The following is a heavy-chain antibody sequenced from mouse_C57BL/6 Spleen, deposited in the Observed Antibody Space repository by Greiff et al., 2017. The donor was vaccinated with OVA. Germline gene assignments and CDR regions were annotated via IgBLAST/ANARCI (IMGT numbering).Heavy chain of an antibody. CDR1: GYAFSSYW. CDR2: IYPGDGDT. J-gene: IGHJ2*01. Sequence: VMLVESGAELVKPGASVKISCKASGYAFSSYWMNWVKQRPGKGLEWIGQIYPGDGDTNYNGKFKGKATLTADKSSSTAYMQLSSLTSEDSAVYFCEAYYYGSSYFDYWGQGTTLTVSS. CDR3: EAYYYGSSYFDY. D-gene: IGHD1-1*01. V-gene: IGHV1-80*01.